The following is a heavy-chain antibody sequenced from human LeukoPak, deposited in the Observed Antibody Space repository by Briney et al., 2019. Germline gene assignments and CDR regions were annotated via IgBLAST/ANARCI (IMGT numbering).Heavy chain of an antibody. CDR3: ARDYAPPHYYDSSGYYYPFDY. CDR2: ISAYNGNT. V-gene: IGHV1-18*01. J-gene: IGHJ4*02. CDR1: GYTFTSYG. D-gene: IGHD3-22*01. Sequence: ASAKVSCKASGYTFTSYGISWVRQAPGQGLEWMGWISAYNGNTNYAQKLQGRVTMTTDTSTSTAYMELRSLRSDDTAVYYCARDYAPPHYYDSSGYYYPFDYWGQGTLVTVSS.